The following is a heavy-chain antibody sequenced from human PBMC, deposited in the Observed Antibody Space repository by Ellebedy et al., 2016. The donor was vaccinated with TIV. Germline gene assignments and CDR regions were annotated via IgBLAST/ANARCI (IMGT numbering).Heavy chain of an antibody. CDR3: AKVDPRYGVAPFDS. CDR2: ISSSSRTI. V-gene: IGHV3-48*01. Sequence: GESLKISXAASGFTFIIYSLNWVRQAPGKGLEWVSYISSSSRTIYYADSVKGRFTISRDNAKNSLYLQMNSLRAEDSAVYYCAKVDPRYGVAPFDSWGQGTLVIVSS. J-gene: IGHJ4*02. CDR1: GFTFIIYS. D-gene: IGHD3-3*01.